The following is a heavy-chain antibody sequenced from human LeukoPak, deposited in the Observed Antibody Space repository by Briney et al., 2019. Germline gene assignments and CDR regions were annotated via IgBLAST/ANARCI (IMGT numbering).Heavy chain of an antibody. D-gene: IGHD1-26*01. Sequence: GESLKISCKGSGYSFSTYWIGWVRQLPGKGLEWMGIMYPGDSDTRYSPSFQGQVTISADKSINTVYLQWSSLKAPDTAMYYCARRAGEWELLDYWGQGTLVTVSS. CDR3: ARRAGEWELLDY. CDR1: GYSFSTYW. J-gene: IGHJ4*02. CDR2: MYPGDSDT. V-gene: IGHV5-51*01.